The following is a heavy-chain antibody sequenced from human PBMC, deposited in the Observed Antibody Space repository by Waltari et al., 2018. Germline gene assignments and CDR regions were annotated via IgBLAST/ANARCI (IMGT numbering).Heavy chain of an antibody. CDR3: ARRYCSGARCLYFDH. CDR2: INPADSDP. V-gene: IGHV5-51*01. CDR1: GYSFTSHW. D-gene: IGHD2-15*01. J-gene: IGHJ4*02. Sequence: EVQLVQSGAEVKKPGESLKISCQGSGYSFTSHWIAWVRQMPGKAPEWMVIINPADSDPSYGPSFQGQGTISADKSISTAYLQWSSLKASDTAMYYCARRYCSGARCLYFDHWGQGTLVTVSS.